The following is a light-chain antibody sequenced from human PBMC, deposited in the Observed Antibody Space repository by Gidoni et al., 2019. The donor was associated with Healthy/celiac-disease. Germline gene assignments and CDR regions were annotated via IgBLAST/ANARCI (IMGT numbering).Light chain of an antibody. CDR1: QDISNW. CDR2: DAS. Sequence: DIQMTQSPSSVSASVGDRVTITCRASQDISNWLAWYQQKPGKAPKLLIYDASSLQSGVPSRFSGSGSGTDFTLTISSLQPEDFATYYCQQANSFLLFTFGPGTKVDI. CDR3: QQANSFLLFT. V-gene: IGKV1-12*01. J-gene: IGKJ3*01.